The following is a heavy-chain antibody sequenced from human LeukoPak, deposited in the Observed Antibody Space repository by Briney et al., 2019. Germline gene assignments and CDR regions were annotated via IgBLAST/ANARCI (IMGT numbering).Heavy chain of an antibody. CDR1: GYTFIKYG. D-gene: IGHD2-15*01. CDR2: ISADNGNR. Sequence: ASVKVSCKGSGYTFIKYGISWVRQAPGQGLEWMGWISADNGNRNYAQNLQGRVTMTTDTSTSTASMELSSLRSEDTAVYYCARGRAATLVYYYYMDVWGKGTTVTISS. CDR3: ARGRAATLVYYYYMDV. V-gene: IGHV1-18*01. J-gene: IGHJ6*03.